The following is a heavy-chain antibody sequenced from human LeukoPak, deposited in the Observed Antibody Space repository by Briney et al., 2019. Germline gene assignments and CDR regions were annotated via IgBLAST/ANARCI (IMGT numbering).Heavy chain of an antibody. Sequence: SETLSLTCTVSGGSISNYYWSWIRQPPGKGLEWIAYIYETGHTGYNPSLKTRVTISLDTSKNQFSLKLNSVTAADTAVYYCARLRLGQWLEFAYWGQGTLVTVSS. CDR1: GGSISNYY. J-gene: IGHJ4*02. CDR3: ARLRLGQWLEFAY. CDR2: IYETGHT. D-gene: IGHD6-19*01. V-gene: IGHV4-59*08.